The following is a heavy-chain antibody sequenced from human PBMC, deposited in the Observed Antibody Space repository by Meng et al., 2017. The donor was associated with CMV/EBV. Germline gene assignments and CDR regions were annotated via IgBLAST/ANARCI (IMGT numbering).Heavy chain of an antibody. CDR1: GYSFTSYW. CDR2: IYPGDSDT. V-gene: IGHV5-51*01. J-gene: IGHJ6*02. D-gene: IGHD3-10*01. CDR3: ARGVDSGYYYYGMDV. Sequence: KVSCKGSGYSFTSYWIGWVRQMPGKGLEWMGIIYPGDSDTRYSPSFQGQVTISADKSISTAYLQWSSLKASDTAMYYCARGVDSGYYYYGMDVWGQGTTVTSP.